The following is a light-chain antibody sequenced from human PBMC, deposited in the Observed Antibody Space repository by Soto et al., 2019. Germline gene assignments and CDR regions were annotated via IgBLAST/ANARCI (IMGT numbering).Light chain of an antibody. V-gene: IGKV1-39*01. CDR2: AAS. CDR3: QQSYSITLT. CDR1: QGIRND. Sequence: DIQMTQSPSSLSASVGERVAITCRASQGIRNDLGWYQQKQGKAPKRXIYAASSLQSGVLSRFSGSGSGTDFTRTISSPQPEDVATYYCQQSYSITLTFGGGTKVDIK. J-gene: IGKJ4*01.